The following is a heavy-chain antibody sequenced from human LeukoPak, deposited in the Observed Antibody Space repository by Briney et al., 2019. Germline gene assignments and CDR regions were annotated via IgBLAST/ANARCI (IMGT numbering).Heavy chain of an antibody. V-gene: IGHV3-7*01. J-gene: IGHJ6*03. CDR3: ARDNGVVHGVYYMDV. CDR1: GVTFSNYW. D-gene: IGHD3-3*01. Sequence: AGGSLRLSCAASGVTFSNYWMTWVRQAPGKGLEWVADIKQDGSEKLYVKSVRGRFTVSRDNSKMSLFLQMNSLRAEDTAVYYCARDNGVVHGVYYMDVWGKGTTVTVS. CDR2: IKQDGSEK.